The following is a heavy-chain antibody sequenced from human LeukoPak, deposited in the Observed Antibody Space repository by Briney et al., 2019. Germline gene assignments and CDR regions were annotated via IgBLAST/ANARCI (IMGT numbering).Heavy chain of an antibody. CDR1: GYTFTSYY. CDR2: ISAYNGNT. D-gene: IGHD5-18*01. V-gene: IGHV1-18*04. CDR3: AREERFARGQLWFIDY. J-gene: IGHJ4*02. Sequence: GASVKVSCKASGYTFTSYYMHWVRQAPGQGLEWMGWISAYNGNTNYAQKLQGRVTMTTDTSTSTAYMELRSLRSDDTAVYYCAREERFARGQLWFIDYWGQGTLVTVSS.